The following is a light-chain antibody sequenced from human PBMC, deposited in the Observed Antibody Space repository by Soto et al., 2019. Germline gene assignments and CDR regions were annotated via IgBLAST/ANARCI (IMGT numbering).Light chain of an antibody. J-gene: IGLJ2*01. Sequence: QSALTQPPSASGSPGQSVTISCTGTNSDIGTYIYVSWYQQHPGKGPRLIIYEVSKRPSGVPDRFSGSKSGNTASLTVSGLQTEDEADYYCQSYDSRNVVFGGGTKLTVL. CDR3: QSYDSRNVV. CDR2: EVS. CDR1: NSDIGTYIY. V-gene: IGLV2-8*01.